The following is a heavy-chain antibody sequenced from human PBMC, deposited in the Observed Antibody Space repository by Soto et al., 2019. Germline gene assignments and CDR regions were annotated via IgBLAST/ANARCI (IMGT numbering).Heavy chain of an antibody. CDR3: ARDQGSWPYNWFDF. J-gene: IGHJ5*01. D-gene: IGHD6-19*01. CDR1: GFTFTGYY. Sequence: QALLVQSGAELKKPGASVKVSCKASGFTFTGYYMHWVRQAPGQGPEWMGWINPNTGDTKYAQKFQGWVTMTRDTSIITAYLEVTRLSSNDTAVYYCARDQGSWPYNWFDFWGQGTLVTVSS. V-gene: IGHV1-2*04. CDR2: INPNTGDT.